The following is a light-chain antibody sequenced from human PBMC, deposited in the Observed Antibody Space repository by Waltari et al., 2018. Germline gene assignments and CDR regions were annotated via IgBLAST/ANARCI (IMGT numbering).Light chain of an antibody. CDR1: QDISTY. J-gene: IGKJ3*01. Sequence: DIQMTQSPSSLSASVGDRGTITCQASQDISTYLNWYQQKPGKAPKLLIHDASKLETGVPSRFSGSGSGTDFTFTINSLQPEDSATYYCQQYENVPPVTFGPGTKVDV. CDR2: DAS. V-gene: IGKV1-33*01. CDR3: QQYENVPPVT.